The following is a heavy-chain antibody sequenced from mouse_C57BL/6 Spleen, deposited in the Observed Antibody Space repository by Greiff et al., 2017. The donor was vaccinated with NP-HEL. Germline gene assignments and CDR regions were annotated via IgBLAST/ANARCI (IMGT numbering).Heavy chain of an antibody. V-gene: IGHV1-80*01. D-gene: IGHD1-1*01. CDR2: IYPGDGDT. Sequence: QVQLQQSGAELVKPGASVKISCKASGYAFSSYWMNWVKQRPGKGLEWIGQIYPGDGDTNYNGKFKGKATLTADKSSSTAYMQLSSLTSEDSAVYFCARLGYGSTLGYWGQGTTLTVSS. J-gene: IGHJ2*01. CDR3: ARLGYGSTLGY. CDR1: GYAFSSYW.